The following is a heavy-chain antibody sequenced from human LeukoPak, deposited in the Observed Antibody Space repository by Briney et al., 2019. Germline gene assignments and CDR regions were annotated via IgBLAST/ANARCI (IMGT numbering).Heavy chain of an antibody. J-gene: IGHJ6*04. CDR2: TYYRSTWYN. CDR3: ARETDYPYYYGMDV. D-gene: IGHD3-16*01. V-gene: IGHV6-1*01. Sequence: QTLSLTCAISGDSVSSNSAAWNWIRQSPSRGLEWLGRTYYRSTWYNDYAVSVKSRMSINPDTSKNQFSLQLNSVTPEDTAVYYCARETDYPYYYGMDVWGKGTTVTVSS. CDR1: GDSVSSNSAA.